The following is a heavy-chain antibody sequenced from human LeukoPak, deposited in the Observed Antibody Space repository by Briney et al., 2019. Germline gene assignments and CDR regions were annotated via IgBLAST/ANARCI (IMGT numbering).Heavy chain of an antibody. CDR2: ISAYNGNT. Sequence: ASVKVSCKASGYTFTSYGISWVRQAPGQGLEWMGWISAYNGNTNYAQKFQGRVTITRNTSISTAYMELSSLRSEDTAVYYCARGQHYYYYMDVWGKGTTVTVSS. CDR1: GYTFTSYG. CDR3: ARGQHYYYYMDV. J-gene: IGHJ6*03. V-gene: IGHV1-18*01.